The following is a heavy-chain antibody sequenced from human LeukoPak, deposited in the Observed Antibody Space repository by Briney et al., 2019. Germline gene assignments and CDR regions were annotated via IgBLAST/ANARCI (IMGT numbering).Heavy chain of an antibody. J-gene: IGHJ4*02. Sequence: SETLSLTCAVYGGSFSGYYWSWIRQPPGKGLEWIGEINHSGSTNYNPSLKSRVTISVDTSKNQFSLKLSSVTAADTAVYYCARLRRGYSYRYFDYWGRGTLVTVSS. CDR3: ARLRRGYSYRYFDY. V-gene: IGHV4-34*01. CDR1: GGSFSGYY. CDR2: INHSGST. D-gene: IGHD5-18*01.